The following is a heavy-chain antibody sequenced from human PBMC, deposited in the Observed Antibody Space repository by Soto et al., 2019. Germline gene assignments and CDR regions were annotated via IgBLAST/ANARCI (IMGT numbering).Heavy chain of an antibody. CDR2: ISGSGGST. V-gene: IGHV3-23*01. D-gene: IGHD3-16*01. Sequence: GGSLRLSCAASGFTFSSYAMSWVRQAPGKGLEWVSAISGSGGSTYYADSVKGRFTISRDNSKNTLYLQMNSLIAEDTTVYYCAKGVGDLFVGAFDIWGQGTMVTVSS. J-gene: IGHJ3*02. CDR1: GFTFSSYA. CDR3: AKGVGDLFVGAFDI.